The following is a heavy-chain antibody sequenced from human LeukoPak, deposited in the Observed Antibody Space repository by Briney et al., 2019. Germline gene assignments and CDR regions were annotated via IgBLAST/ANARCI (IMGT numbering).Heavy chain of an antibody. Sequence: GGSLRLSCAASGFTFSSYAMHWVRQAPGKGLEWVAVISYDGSNKYYADSVKGRFTISRDNSKNTLYLQMNSLRAADTAVYYCARELKYDFWSGPHFDYWGQGTLVTVSS. J-gene: IGHJ4*02. CDR3: ARELKYDFWSGPHFDY. CDR2: ISYDGSNK. CDR1: GFTFSSYA. D-gene: IGHD3-3*01. V-gene: IGHV3-30-3*01.